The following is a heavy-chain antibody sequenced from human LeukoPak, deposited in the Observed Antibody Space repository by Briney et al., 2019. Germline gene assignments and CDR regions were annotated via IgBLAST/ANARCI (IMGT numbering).Heavy chain of an antibody. CDR1: GGSIMGYY. V-gene: IGHV4-4*07. D-gene: IGHD3-16*01. Sequence: SETLSLTCSVSGGSIMGYYWSWIRQSAGKGLEWIGRIYTTGSTKFNPSLKSRVTISVDTSKNQFSLKMTSVTAADTAVYYCVRHPWRMGSRDYNFDDWGQGTLVTVSS. J-gene: IGHJ4*02. CDR3: VRHPWRMGSRDYNFDD. CDR2: IYTTGST.